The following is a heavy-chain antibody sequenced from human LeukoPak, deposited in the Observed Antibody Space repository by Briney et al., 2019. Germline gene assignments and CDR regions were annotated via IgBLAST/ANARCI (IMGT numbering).Heavy chain of an antibody. CDR3: ARVSTGSGFDY. CDR2: IYYSGST. D-gene: IGHD3-10*01. CDR1: GGSISSGDYY. V-gene: IGHV4-30-4*08. J-gene: IGHJ4*02. Sequence: SQTLSLTCTVSGGSISSGDYYWRWIRQPPGKGLEWIAYIYYSGSTYYIPSLKSRVTISVDTSKNHFSLKLSSVTAADTAVYSCARVSTGSGFDYWGQGTLVTVSS.